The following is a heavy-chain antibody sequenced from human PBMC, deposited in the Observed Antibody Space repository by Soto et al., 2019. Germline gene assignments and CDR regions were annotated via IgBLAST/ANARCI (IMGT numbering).Heavy chain of an antibody. J-gene: IGHJ6*02. CDR3: ARLVAGRDSYYYYGMDV. V-gene: IGHV5-51*01. CDR1: GYSFTSYW. Sequence: PGGSLKISCKGSGYSFTSYWISWVRQMPGKGLEWMGIIYPGDSDTRYSPSFQGQVTISADKSISTAYLQWSSLKASGTAMYYCARLVAGRDSYYYYGMDVWGQGTTVTVSS. CDR2: IYPGDSDT. D-gene: IGHD6-13*01.